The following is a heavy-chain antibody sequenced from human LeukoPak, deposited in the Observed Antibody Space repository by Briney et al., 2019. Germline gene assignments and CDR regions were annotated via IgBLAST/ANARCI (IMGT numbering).Heavy chain of an antibody. CDR1: GFTFSGFW. CDR2: INSDGSEG. Sequence: GGSLRLSCAVSGFTFSGFWMSWSRQAPGKGLEWVASINSDGSEGYYADVVKGRFTISRDNAKNSLYLQINSLRAEDTAVYYCANIPYGSGSYHFDYWGQGTLVTVSS. J-gene: IGHJ4*02. D-gene: IGHD3-10*01. CDR3: ANIPYGSGSYHFDY. V-gene: IGHV3-7*03.